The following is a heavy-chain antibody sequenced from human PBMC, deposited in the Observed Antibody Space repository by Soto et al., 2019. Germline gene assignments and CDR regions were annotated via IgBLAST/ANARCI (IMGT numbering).Heavy chain of an antibody. J-gene: IGHJ6*02. Sequence: PSETLSLTCTVSGGSISSYYWSWIRQPPGKGLEWIGYIYYSGSTNYNPSLKSRVTISVDTSKNQFSLKLSSVTAADTAVYYCARDIAAAEQYYYYGMDVWGQGTTVTVSS. D-gene: IGHD6-13*01. CDR3: ARDIAAAEQYYYYGMDV. CDR2: IYYSGST. V-gene: IGHV4-59*01. CDR1: GGSISSYY.